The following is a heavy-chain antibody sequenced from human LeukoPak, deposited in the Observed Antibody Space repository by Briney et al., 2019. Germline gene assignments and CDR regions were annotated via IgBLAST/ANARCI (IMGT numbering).Heavy chain of an antibody. V-gene: IGHV3-7*04. CDR2: IKQDGSEK. J-gene: IGHJ4*02. Sequence: GGSLRLSCAASGFTIGDYAMSWFRQAPGKGLEWVANIKQDGSEKYSVDSVKGRFTISRDNAKNSLFLQMNSLRAEDTAVYYCARGRWLDYWGQGTLVTVSS. CDR1: GFTIGDYA. CDR3: ARGRWLDY. D-gene: IGHD6-13*01.